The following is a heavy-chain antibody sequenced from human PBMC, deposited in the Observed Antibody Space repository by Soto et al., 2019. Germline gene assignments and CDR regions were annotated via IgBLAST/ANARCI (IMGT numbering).Heavy chain of an antibody. CDR1: GFNFSSYA. CDR3: AREGQPAAGTTPHN. Sequence: GGSLRRSCAASGFNFSSYAMHWVRQAPGKGLEWVAVISYDGGKKYYADSLKGRFTISRDNSKNTLYVEMNSLSAEDTAVYYCAREGQPAAGTTPHNWGQGTLVTVSS. CDR2: ISYDGGKK. J-gene: IGHJ4*02. V-gene: IGHV3-30*04. D-gene: IGHD6-13*01.